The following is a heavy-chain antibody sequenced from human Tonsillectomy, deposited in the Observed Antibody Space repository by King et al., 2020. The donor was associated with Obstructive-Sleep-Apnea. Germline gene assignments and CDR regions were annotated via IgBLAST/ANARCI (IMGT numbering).Heavy chain of an antibody. J-gene: IGHJ3*02. V-gene: IGHV3-23*04. Sequence: VQLVESGGGLVQPGGSLRLSCAASGFTFSSYAMSWVRQAPGKGLEWVSAISGSGGSPYYADSVKGRFTISRDNSKNTLYLQMNSLRAEDTAVYYCAKEYYDSSGYHYDAFDIWGQGTMVTVSS. D-gene: IGHD3-22*01. CDR3: AKEYYDSSGYHYDAFDI. CDR1: GFTFSSYA. CDR2: ISGSGGSP.